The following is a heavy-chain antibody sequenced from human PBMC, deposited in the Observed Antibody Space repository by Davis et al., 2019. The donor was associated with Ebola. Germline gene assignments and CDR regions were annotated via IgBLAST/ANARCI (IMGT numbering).Heavy chain of an antibody. Sequence: MPSETLSLTCTVSGGSISSYYWSWIRQPPGKGLEWIGYIYYSGSTNYNPSLKSRVTISVDTSKNQFSLKLSSVTAADTAVYYCARVVVPAATFYYYYYGMDVWGQGTTVTVSS. D-gene: IGHD2-2*01. J-gene: IGHJ6*02. CDR1: GGSISSYY. CDR3: ARVVVPAATFYYYYYGMDV. V-gene: IGHV4-59*01. CDR2: IYYSGST.